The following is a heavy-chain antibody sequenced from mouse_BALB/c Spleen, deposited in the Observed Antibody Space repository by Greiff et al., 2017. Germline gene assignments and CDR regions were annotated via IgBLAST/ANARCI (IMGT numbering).Heavy chain of an antibody. D-gene: IGHD1-1*01. J-gene: IGHJ1*01. CDR2: ISSGGSYT. V-gene: IGHV5-6*02. CDR1: GFTFSSYG. CDR3: ARHSTTVVAYWYFDV. Sequence: EVKLVESVGDLVKPGGSLKLSCAASGFTFSSYGMSWVRQTPDKRLEWVATISSGGSYTYYPDSVKGRFTISRDNAKNTLYLQMSSLKSEDTAMYYCARHSTTVVAYWYFDVWGAGTTVTVSS.